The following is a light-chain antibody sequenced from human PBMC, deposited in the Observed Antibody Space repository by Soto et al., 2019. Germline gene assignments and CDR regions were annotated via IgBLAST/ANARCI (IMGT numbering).Light chain of an antibody. CDR2: EGS. Sequence: SVLTQPASLSGSPGQSITISCTGTSSDVGSYNLVSWYQLHPGRAPKLMIYEGSKRPSGVSNRFSGSKSGNTASLTISGLQAEDEADYYCCSYASSSPYVFGTGIKVTVL. CDR3: CSYASSSPYV. CDR1: SSDVGSYNL. J-gene: IGLJ1*01. V-gene: IGLV2-23*01.